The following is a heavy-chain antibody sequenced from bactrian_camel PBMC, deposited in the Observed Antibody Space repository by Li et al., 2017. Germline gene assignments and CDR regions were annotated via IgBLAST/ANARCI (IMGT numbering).Heavy chain of an antibody. CDR3: AADFRDGTWYVSEFGY. Sequence: VQLVESGGGSVKAGGSLTLTCVASGYTYDCYCMGWFRLAPGKEREGVAIIDTDGSTFYADSVAGRFTISQDNAKNTVYLQMNSLKPEDTAMYYCAADFRDGTWYVSEFGYWGQGTQVTVS. J-gene: IGHJ6*01. D-gene: IGHD6*01. CDR1: GYTYDCYC. CDR2: IIDTDGST. V-gene: IGHV3S63*01.